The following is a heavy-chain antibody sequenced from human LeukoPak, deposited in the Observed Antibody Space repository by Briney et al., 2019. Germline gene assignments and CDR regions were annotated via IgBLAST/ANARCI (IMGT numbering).Heavy chain of an antibody. CDR2: INTDGSRT. Sequence: GGSLRLSCAASGFTFSTYWMHWVRQAPWKGLVWVSRINTDGSRTDSVEGRFTISRDNAKNTQYLQMNSLRAEDTALYYCAKGMAATYYYDSSGYGFDYWGQGTLVTVSS. D-gene: IGHD3-22*01. CDR3: AKGMAATYYYDSSGYGFDY. V-gene: IGHV3-74*01. CDR1: GFTFSTYW. J-gene: IGHJ4*02.